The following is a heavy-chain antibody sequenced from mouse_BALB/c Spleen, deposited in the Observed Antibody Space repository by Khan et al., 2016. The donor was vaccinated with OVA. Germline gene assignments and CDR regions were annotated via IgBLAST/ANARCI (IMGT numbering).Heavy chain of an antibody. J-gene: IGHJ2*01. V-gene: IGHV2-9*02. CDR2: IWAGGST. Sequence: VQLQESGPGLVAPSQSLSITCTVSGFSLTNYGVHWVRQPPGKGLEWLGVIWAGGSTNYNSALMSRLSISKDNSKSKVFLKMNSLQTDDTAMYFCARNREPDYFDYWGQGTTLTVSS. CDR3: ARNREPDYFDY. CDR1: GFSLTNYG.